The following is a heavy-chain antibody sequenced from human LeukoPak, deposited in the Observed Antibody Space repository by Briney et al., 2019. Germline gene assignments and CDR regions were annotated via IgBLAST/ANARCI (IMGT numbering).Heavy chain of an antibody. Sequence: PGGSLRLSCAASGFTFSNAWMSWVRQAPGKGLEWVSAISGSGGSTYYADSVKGRFTISRDNSKNTLYLQMNSLRAEDTAVYYCAKEGPAATMGSRFDPWGQGTLVTVSS. CDR2: ISGSGGST. CDR1: GFTFSNAW. CDR3: AKEGPAATMGSRFDP. V-gene: IGHV3-23*01. J-gene: IGHJ5*02. D-gene: IGHD2-2*01.